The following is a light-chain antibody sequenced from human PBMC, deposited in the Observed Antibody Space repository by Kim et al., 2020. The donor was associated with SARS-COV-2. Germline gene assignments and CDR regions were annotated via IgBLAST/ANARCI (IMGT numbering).Light chain of an antibody. V-gene: IGKV3-11*01. CDR1: QSVSSY. CDR3: QQRSNWPPGP. CDR2: DAS. Sequence: LSPGERAPLSCRASQSVSSYLAWYQQKPGQAPRLLIYDASNRATGIPARFSGSGSGTDFTLTISSLEPEDFAVYYCQQRSNWPPGPFGQGTKLEI. J-gene: IGKJ2*01.